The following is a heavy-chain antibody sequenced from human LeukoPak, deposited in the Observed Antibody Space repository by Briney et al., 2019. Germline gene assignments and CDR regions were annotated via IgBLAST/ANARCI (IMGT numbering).Heavy chain of an antibody. V-gene: IGHV3-11*06. D-gene: IGHD2-2*01. CDR3: ARHRGSSLYYFDY. Sequence: GGSLRLSCAASGFTFSDYYMSWIRQAPGKGLEWVSYISSSSSYIYYADSVKGRFTISRDNAKNSLYLQMNSLRAEDTAVYYCARHRGSSLYYFDYWGQGTLVAVSS. CDR1: GFTFSDYY. CDR2: ISSSSSYI. J-gene: IGHJ4*02.